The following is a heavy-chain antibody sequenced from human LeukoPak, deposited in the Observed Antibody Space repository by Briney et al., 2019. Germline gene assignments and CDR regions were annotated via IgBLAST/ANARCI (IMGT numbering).Heavy chain of an antibody. CDR1: GGTFSSYA. CDR3: VRAYCGGYLRIKQYYYYYGMDV. Sequence: VASVKVSCKASGGTFSSYAISWVRQAPGQGLEWMGRIIPIFGIANYAQKFQGRVTITADKSTSTAYMELSSLRSEDTAVYYCVRAYCGGYLRIKQYYYYYGMDVWGQGTTVTVSS. V-gene: IGHV1-69*04. J-gene: IGHJ6*02. D-gene: IGHD2-21*01. CDR2: IIPIFGIA.